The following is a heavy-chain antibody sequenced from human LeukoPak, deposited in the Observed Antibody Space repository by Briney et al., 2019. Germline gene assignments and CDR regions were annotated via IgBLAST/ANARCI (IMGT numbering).Heavy chain of an antibody. CDR1: GGSISSYY. Sequence: SETLSLTCTVSGGSISSYYWSWIRQPPGKGLEWIGYIYYSGSTNYNPSLKSRVTISVDTSKNQFSLKLSSVTAADTAVYYCARGTGDYYYYYMDVWGKGTTVTVSS. CDR2: IYYSGST. J-gene: IGHJ6*03. CDR3: ARGTGDYYYYYMDV. V-gene: IGHV4-59*01. D-gene: IGHD3-10*01.